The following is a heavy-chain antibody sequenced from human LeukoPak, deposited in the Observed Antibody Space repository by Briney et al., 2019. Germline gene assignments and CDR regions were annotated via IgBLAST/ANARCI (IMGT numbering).Heavy chain of an antibody. V-gene: IGHV4-4*02. D-gene: IGHD6-13*01. Sequence: PSETLSLTCAVSGGSISSSNWWSWVRQPPGKGLEWIGEIYHSGSTNYNPSLKSRVTISVDKSKNQFSLKLSSVTAADTAVYYCARVMGPTRQQLVRTDAFDIWGQGTMVTVSS. J-gene: IGHJ3*02. CDR3: ARVMGPTRQQLVRTDAFDI. CDR2: IYHSGST. CDR1: GGSISSSNW.